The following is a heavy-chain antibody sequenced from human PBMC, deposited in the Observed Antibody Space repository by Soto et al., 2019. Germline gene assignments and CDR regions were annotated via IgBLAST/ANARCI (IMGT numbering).Heavy chain of an antibody. D-gene: IGHD1-1*01. CDR3: ARVGVQLERRYSYNGMHV. CDR1: GYTFTIYG. Sequence: ASVKVSCKASGYTFTIYGISWVRQAPGQGLEWMGWISAYNGNTNYAQKLQGRVTMTTDTSTSTAYMELRSLRSDDTAVYYCARVGVQLERRYSYNGMHVWGQGTTVTVSS. J-gene: IGHJ6*02. V-gene: IGHV1-18*01. CDR2: ISAYNGNT.